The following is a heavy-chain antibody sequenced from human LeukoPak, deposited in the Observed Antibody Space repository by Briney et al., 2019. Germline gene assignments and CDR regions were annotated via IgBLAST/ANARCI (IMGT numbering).Heavy chain of an antibody. CDR3: ARDPSYYDILTGYSRPNPFDY. J-gene: IGHJ4*02. V-gene: IGHV1-18*01. Sequence: ASVKVSCKASGYTFTSYGISWVRQAPGQGLEWMGWISAYNGNTNYAQKLQGRVTMTTDTSTSTAYMEPRSLRSDDTAVYYCARDPSYYDILTGYSRPNPFDYWGQGTLVTVSS. CDR1: GYTFTSYG. CDR2: ISAYNGNT. D-gene: IGHD3-9*01.